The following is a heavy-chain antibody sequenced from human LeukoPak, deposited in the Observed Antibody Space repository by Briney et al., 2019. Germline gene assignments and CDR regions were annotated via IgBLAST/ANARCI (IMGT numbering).Heavy chain of an antibody. CDR3: ARRDGDYEGFDY. D-gene: IGHD4-17*01. Sequence: SETLSLTCTVSGGSISSYYWSWIRQPPGKGLEWIGYIYYSGSTNYNPSLKSRVTISVDTSKNQFSLKLSSVTAADTAVYYCARRDGDYEGFDYWAREPWSPSPQ. V-gene: IGHV4-59*08. J-gene: IGHJ4*02. CDR1: GGSISSYY. CDR2: IYYSGST.